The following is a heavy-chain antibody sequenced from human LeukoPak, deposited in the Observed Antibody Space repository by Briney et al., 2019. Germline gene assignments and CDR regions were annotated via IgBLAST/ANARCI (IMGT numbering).Heavy chain of an antibody. J-gene: IGHJ6*02. D-gene: IGHD5-12*01. Sequence: SETLSLTCTVSGGSISSYYWSRIRQPPGKGLEWIGYIYYSGSTNYNPSLKSRVTISVDTSKNQFSLKLSSVTAADTAVYYCARVSYDYDYYYYGMDVWGQGTTVTVSS. CDR1: GGSISSYY. CDR2: IYYSGST. V-gene: IGHV4-59*01. CDR3: ARVSYDYDYYYYGMDV.